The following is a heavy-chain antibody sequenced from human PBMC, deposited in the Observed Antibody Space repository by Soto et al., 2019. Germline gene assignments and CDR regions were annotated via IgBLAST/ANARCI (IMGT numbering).Heavy chain of an antibody. Sequence: QVQVVESGGGVAQPGRSLRLSCAASGFTLSTYAMHWVRQAPGKGLEWVAVISHDGSNNYYADSVKGRFTISRDNSKSTLSLQMNSLRAEDTAVYYCARDRDEDGGTSDAFDMWGQGTMFTVSS. V-gene: IGHV3-30*04. CDR1: GFTLSTYA. CDR3: ARDRDEDGGTSDAFDM. CDR2: ISHDGSNN. J-gene: IGHJ3*02. D-gene: IGHD2-15*01.